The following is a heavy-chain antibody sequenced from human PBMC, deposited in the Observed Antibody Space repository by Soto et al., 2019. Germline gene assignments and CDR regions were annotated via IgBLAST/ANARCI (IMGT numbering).Heavy chain of an antibody. D-gene: IGHD6-6*01. CDR2: IYPGDSDT. J-gene: IGHJ6*02. Sequence: PXESLKISCQGSGYSFAGYWIGWVRQIPGKDLEWMGIIYPGDSDTGYSPSFQGQVTISADKSLRTAYLQWTSLKASDTALYYCARTRSFTLGFYYDGMDVWGQGTTVTVSS. CDR3: ARTRSFTLGFYYDGMDV. V-gene: IGHV5-51*01. CDR1: GYSFAGYW.